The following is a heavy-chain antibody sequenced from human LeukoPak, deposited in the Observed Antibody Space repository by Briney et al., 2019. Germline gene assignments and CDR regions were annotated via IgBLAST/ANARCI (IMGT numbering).Heavy chain of an antibody. Sequence: SETLSLTCTVSGDSITSYYWSWIRQPAGKGPEWIGRIHTSGTTNYNPSLKSRVTMSVDTSKNQFSLKLSSVTAADTAVYYCARHLNYDFWSGSGFDYWGQGTLVTVSS. CDR2: IHTSGTT. J-gene: IGHJ4*02. CDR3: ARHLNYDFWSGSGFDY. V-gene: IGHV4-4*07. D-gene: IGHD3-3*01. CDR1: GDSITSYY.